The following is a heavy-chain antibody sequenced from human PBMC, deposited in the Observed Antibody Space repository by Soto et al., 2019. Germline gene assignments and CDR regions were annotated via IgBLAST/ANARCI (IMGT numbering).Heavy chain of an antibody. CDR2: IYYSGST. CDR1: GGSISSSSYY. Sequence: QLQLQESGPGLVKPSETLSLTCTVSGGSISSSSYYWGWIRQPPGKGLEWIGSIYYSGSTYYNPSLKSRVTISVDTAKNQFPLKLSSVTAADTAVYYCARRLPGYPPYFDYWGQGTLVTVSS. V-gene: IGHV4-39*01. CDR3: ARRLPGYPPYFDY. D-gene: IGHD3-9*01. J-gene: IGHJ4*02.